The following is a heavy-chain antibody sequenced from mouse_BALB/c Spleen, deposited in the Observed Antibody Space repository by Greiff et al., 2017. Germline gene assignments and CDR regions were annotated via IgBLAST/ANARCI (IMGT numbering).Heavy chain of an antibody. CDR1: GFTFSDYY. V-gene: IGHV5-4*02. CDR3: ARGGQGYFDY. J-gene: IGHJ2*01. CDR2: ISDGGSYT. Sequence: EVKLMESGGGLVKPGGSLKLSCAASGFTFSDYYMYWVRQTPEKRLEWVATISDGGSYTYYPDSVKGRFTISRDNAKNNLYLQMSSLKSEDTAMYYCARGGQGYFDYWGQGTTLTVSS.